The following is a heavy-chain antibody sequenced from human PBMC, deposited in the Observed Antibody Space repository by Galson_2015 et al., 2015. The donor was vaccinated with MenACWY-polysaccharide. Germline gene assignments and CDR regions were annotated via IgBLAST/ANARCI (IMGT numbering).Heavy chain of an antibody. CDR2: ISGRGGST. CDR3: AKERTTVDI. D-gene: IGHD4-17*01. CDR1: GFTFSSYG. Sequence: SLRLSCAASGFTFSSYGMSWVRRAPGKGLEWVSGISGRGGSTYYADSVKGRFTISRDNSKNTLYLQMNSLRADDTAVYYCAKERTTVDIWGQGTMVTVSS. J-gene: IGHJ3*02. V-gene: IGHV3-23*01.